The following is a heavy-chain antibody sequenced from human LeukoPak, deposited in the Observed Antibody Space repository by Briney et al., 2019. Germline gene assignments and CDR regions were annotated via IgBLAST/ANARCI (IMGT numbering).Heavy chain of an antibody. J-gene: IGHJ6*03. CDR2: INHSGST. CDR3: ARLAPYSSSWSYYYYYMDV. Sequence: PSETLSLTCAVYGGSFSGYYWSWIRQPPGKGLEWIGEINHSGSTNYNPSLKSRVTISVDTSKNQFSLKLSSVTAADTAVYYCARLAPYSSSWSYYYYYMDVWGKGTTVTISS. CDR1: GGSFSGYY. V-gene: IGHV4-34*01. D-gene: IGHD6-13*01.